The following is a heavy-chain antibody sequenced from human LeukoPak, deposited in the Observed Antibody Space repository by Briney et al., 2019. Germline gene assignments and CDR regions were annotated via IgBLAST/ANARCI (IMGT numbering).Heavy chain of an antibody. CDR3: ARVRADGYSYGDYYYYYGMDV. V-gene: IGHV1-69*01. CDR2: IIPIFGTA. D-gene: IGHD5-18*01. CDR1: GGTFSSYA. J-gene: IGHJ6*02. Sequence: SVKVSRKASGGTFSSYAISWVRQAPGQGLEWMGGIIPIFGTANYAQKFQGRVTITADESTSTAYMELSSLRSEDTAVYYCARVRADGYSYGDYYYYYGMDVWGQGTTVTVSS.